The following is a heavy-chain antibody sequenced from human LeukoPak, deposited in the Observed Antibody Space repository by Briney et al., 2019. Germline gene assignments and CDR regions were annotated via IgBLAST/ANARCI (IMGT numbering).Heavy chain of an antibody. V-gene: IGHV1-2*02. Sequence: ASVKVSCKASGYTFTGYYMHWVRQAPGQGLEWMGWINPNSGGTNYAQKFQGRVTMTRDTSISTAYMELSRLRSDDTAVYYCARGIGDVDIVATHDYWGQGTLVTVSS. CDR3: ARGIGDVDIVATHDY. CDR2: INPNSGGT. J-gene: IGHJ4*02. CDR1: GYTFTGYY. D-gene: IGHD5-12*01.